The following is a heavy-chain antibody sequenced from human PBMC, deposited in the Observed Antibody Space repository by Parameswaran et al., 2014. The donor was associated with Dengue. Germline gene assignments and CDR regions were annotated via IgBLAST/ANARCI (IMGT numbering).Heavy chain of an antibody. D-gene: IGHD5-12*01. CDR2: INPSGGST. Sequence: WVRQAPGQGLEWMGIINPSGGSTSYAQKFQGRVTMTRDTSTSTVYMELSSLRSEDTAVYYCARGGVTTLNYWGQGTLVTVSS. CDR3: ARGGVTTLNY. J-gene: IGHJ4*02. V-gene: IGHV1-46*01.